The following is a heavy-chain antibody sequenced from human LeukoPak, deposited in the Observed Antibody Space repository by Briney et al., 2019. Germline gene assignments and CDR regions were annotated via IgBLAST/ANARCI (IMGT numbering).Heavy chain of an antibody. V-gene: IGHV3-48*03. CDR3: ASLAGGYFFDH. CDR1: GFTFSDYS. CDR2: ISSIGATI. J-gene: IGHJ4*02. Sequence: GGSLRLSCAASGFTFSDYSMNWVRQATGKGLEWVSYISSIGATIYYADSVKGRFTISRDNAKNSLYLQINSPRVEDTAVYYCASLAGGYFFDHWGQGTLVTASS. D-gene: IGHD1-26*01.